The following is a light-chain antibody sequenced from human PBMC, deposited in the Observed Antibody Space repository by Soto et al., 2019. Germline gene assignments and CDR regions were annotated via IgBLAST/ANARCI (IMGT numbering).Light chain of an antibody. CDR1: QSVSSTY. V-gene: IGKV3-20*01. Sequence: EIVCPQSPGTLSLSPGERATLSCRTSQSVSSTYLACSKQKPSQPPRRRIYGVSSRATGIPDRFSGSGSGTDFTFTISRLEPEDLAVFYCHVDGSSPWTFGQGTQVDIK. CDR3: HVDGSSPWT. J-gene: IGKJ1*01. CDR2: GVS.